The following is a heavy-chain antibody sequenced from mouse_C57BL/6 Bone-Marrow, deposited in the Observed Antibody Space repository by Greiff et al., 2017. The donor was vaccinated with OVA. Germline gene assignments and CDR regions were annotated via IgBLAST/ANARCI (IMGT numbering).Heavy chain of an antibody. Sequence: EVKVVESEGGLVQPGSSMKLSCTASGFTFSDYYMAWVRQVPEKGLEWVANINYDGSSTYYLDSLKSRFIISRDNAKNILYLQMSSLKSEDTATYYCARIWLLRPYWYFDVWGTGTTVTVSS. V-gene: IGHV5-16*01. D-gene: IGHD2-3*01. CDR2: INYDGSST. CDR1: GFTFSDYY. CDR3: ARIWLLRPYWYFDV. J-gene: IGHJ1*03.